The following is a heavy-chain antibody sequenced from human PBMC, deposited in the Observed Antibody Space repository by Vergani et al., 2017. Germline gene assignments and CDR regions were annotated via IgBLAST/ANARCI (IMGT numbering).Heavy chain of an antibody. Sequence: EVQLVESGGGLVQPGGSLRLSCAASGFTFSSYAMSWVRQAPGKGLEWVSAISGSGGSTYYNPSLKSRLIMSVDTSKNQFSLKLTSVTAADTAMYYCARENVVIARIFDFWGQGTLVTVSS. CDR1: GFTFSSYA. V-gene: IGHV3-23*04. CDR2: ISGSGGST. D-gene: IGHD2-21*01. J-gene: IGHJ4*02. CDR3: ARENVVIARIFDF.